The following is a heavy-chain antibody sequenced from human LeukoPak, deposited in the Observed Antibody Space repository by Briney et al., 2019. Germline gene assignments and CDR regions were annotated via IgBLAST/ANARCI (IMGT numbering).Heavy chain of an antibody. Sequence: GGSLRLSCAASGFTFSSYGMHWVRQAPGKGLEWVAFIRYDGSNKYYADSVKGRFTISRDNSKNTLYLQMNSLTVEDTAVYYCAKDGGLIRGAFDSWGQGTVVTVSS. V-gene: IGHV3-30*02. CDR2: IRYDGSNK. J-gene: IGHJ4*02. CDR1: GFTFSSYG. D-gene: IGHD3-10*01. CDR3: AKDGGLIRGAFDS.